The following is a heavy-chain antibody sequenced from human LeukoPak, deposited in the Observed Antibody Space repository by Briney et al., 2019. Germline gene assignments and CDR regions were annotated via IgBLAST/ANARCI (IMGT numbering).Heavy chain of an antibody. D-gene: IGHD3-16*02. CDR3: ARLGLWVWGSDRYIKNFDY. Sequence: SETLSVTSTVSGGSISSSNYYWGWIRQPPGKGLEWIGSIYYSGSTYFNPSLKNRVTISVDTSDNQFSLKLTSVTAADTAVYYCARLGLWVWGSDRYIKNFDYLGQGILVTVSS. J-gene: IGHJ4*02. CDR2: IYYSGST. CDR1: GGSISSSNYY. V-gene: IGHV4-39*01.